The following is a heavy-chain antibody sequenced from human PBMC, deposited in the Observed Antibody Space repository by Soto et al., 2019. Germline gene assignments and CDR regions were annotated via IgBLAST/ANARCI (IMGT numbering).Heavy chain of an antibody. V-gene: IGHV4-59*01. D-gene: IGHD2-21*02. J-gene: IGHJ6*02. CDR3: ARDLWGYCGADCYPLDV. CDR1: GGSISSYY. Sequence: SETLSLTCTVSGGSISSYYWSWIRQPPGKGLEWIGYMYTTGSTIYNPSLKSRVTISVDTSKNQFSLKLNSVTAADTAVYYCARDLWGYCGADCYPLDVWGQGTTVTVS. CDR2: MYTTGST.